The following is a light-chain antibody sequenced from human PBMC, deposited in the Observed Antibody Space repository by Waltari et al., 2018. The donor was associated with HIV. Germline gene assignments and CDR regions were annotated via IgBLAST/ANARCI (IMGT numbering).Light chain of an antibody. CDR2: DAS. J-gene: IGKJ1*01. CDR1: QNMRNY. Sequence: EIVLTQSPVTLSLSPGEGANLSCSASQNMRNYLGWYQQRSGQPPRLLIYDASTRATGIPARFTGSGSGTDFTLTIDSLEPEDFAMYYCQQRSNWPGTFGPGTRVDVK. V-gene: IGKV3-11*01. CDR3: QQRSNWPGT.